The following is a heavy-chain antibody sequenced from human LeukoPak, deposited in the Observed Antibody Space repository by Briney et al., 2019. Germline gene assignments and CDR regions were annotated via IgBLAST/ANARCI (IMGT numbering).Heavy chain of an antibody. D-gene: IGHD6-6*01. Sequence: SETLSLTCTVSGGSISSSSYYWGWIRQPPGTGLEWIGSIYYSGSTYYNPSLKSRVTISVDTSKNQFSLKLSSVTAADTAVYYCASGEQLVPYWGQGTLVTVSS. CDR3: ASGEQLVPY. CDR2: IYYSGST. J-gene: IGHJ4*02. V-gene: IGHV4-39*01. CDR1: GGSISSSSYY.